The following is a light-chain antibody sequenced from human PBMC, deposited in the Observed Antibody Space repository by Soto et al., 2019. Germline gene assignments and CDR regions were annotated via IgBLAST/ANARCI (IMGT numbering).Light chain of an antibody. CDR3: QQYNDWPPLT. CDR2: GAS. Sequence: EIVMTQSPDTLSVSPGERATLSCRASQSIINNLAWYQQKPGQAPRLLIYGASIRATGFPARFSGSGSGTEFTLTISSLQSEDFEVYYCQQYNDWPPLTFGGGTKVEIK. V-gene: IGKV3-15*01. J-gene: IGKJ4*01. CDR1: QSIINN.